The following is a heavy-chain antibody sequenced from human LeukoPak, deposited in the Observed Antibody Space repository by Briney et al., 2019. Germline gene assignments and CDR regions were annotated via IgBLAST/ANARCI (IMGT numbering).Heavy chain of an antibody. CDR2: ISGGGGNI. CDR1: GFIFSSYS. D-gene: IGHD7-27*01. J-gene: IGHJ4*02. V-gene: IGHV3-48*01. CDR3: AKDGGLWVSAHWGDS. Sequence: GGSLRLSCAASGFIFSSYSMNWVRQAPGKGLEWISYISGGGGNIHYADSVEGRFTISRDDSKNTLYLQMNSLRAEDTAVYYCAKDGGLWVSAHWGDSWGRGTLVTVSS.